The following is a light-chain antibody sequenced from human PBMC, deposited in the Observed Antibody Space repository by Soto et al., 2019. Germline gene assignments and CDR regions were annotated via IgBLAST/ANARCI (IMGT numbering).Light chain of an antibody. V-gene: IGKV1-39*01. CDR1: QNIFSS. Sequence: DIQMTQSPSSLSASVGDRVTITCRAGQNIFSSLNWYQQKPGEAPKLLIYAASSLHSGVTSRFSGSGSGTDFTLTISGLQPEDFAAYYCQQSYSSPPITFGQGTQLDIK. CDR2: AAS. CDR3: QQSYSSPPIT. J-gene: IGKJ5*01.